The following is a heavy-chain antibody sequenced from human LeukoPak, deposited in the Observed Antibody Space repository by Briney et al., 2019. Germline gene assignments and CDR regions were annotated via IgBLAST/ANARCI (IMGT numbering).Heavy chain of an antibody. CDR1: GGSISSYY. V-gene: IGHV4-4*07. CDR2: IYTSGST. J-gene: IGHJ5*02. CDR3: ARERGLWFGENGFDP. D-gene: IGHD3-10*01. Sequence: SETLSLTCTVSGGSISSYYWSWIRQPAGKGLEWIGRIYTSGSTNYNPSLKSRVTMSVDTSMNQFSLRLSSVTAADTAVYYCARERGLWFGENGFDPWGQGTLVTVSS.